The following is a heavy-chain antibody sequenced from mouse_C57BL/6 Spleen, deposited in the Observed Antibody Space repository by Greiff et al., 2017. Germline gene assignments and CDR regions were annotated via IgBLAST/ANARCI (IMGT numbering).Heavy chain of an antibody. D-gene: IGHD1-1*01. J-gene: IGHJ2*01. V-gene: IGHV5-6*01. CDR1: GFTFSSYG. CDR3: ARHGPYYGFDY. Sequence: EVKLVESGGDLVKPGGSLKLSCAASGFTFSSYGMSWVRPTPDKRLEWVATISSGGSYTYYPDSVKGRFTISRDKAKNTLYLQRSILKSEDTAMYYCARHGPYYGFDYWGQGTTLTVSS. CDR2: ISSGGSYT.